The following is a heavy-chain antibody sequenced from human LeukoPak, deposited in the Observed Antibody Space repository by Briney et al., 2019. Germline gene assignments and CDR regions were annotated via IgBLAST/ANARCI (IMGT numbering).Heavy chain of an antibody. D-gene: IGHD2-15*01. Sequence: PGGSLRLSCADSGLTFSSYEMNWVRQAPGKGLEWVSYISTSGSTTYYADSVKGRFTISRDNAKSSLYLQMNSLRAEDTAVYYCARGGTAAYWGQGTLVTVSS. V-gene: IGHV3-48*03. J-gene: IGHJ4*02. CDR1: GLTFSSYE. CDR2: ISTSGSTT. CDR3: ARGGTAAY.